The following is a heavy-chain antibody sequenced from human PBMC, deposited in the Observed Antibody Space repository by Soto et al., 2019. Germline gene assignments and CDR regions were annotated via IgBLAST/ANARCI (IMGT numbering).Heavy chain of an antibody. D-gene: IGHD3-22*01. CDR3: ARHAAPYYYDSSGYYYIY. Sequence: PGESLKISCKGSGYSFTSYWISWVRQMPGKGLEWMGRIDPSDSYTNYSPSFQGHVTISADKSISTAYLQWSSLKASDTAMYYCARHAAPYYYDSSGYYYIYWGQGTLVTVSS. CDR1: GYSFTSYW. V-gene: IGHV5-10-1*01. CDR2: IDPSDSYT. J-gene: IGHJ4*02.